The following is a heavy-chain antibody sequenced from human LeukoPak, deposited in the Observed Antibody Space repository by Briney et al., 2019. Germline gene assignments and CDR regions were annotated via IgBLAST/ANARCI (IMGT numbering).Heavy chain of an antibody. CDR1: GGSISSNNYY. Sequence: PSETLSLTCTVSGGSISSNNYYWGWIRQPPGKGLEWIGTIYYTGRTYYNPSLKSRVTISVDTSKNQFSLKLSSVTAADTAVYYCASSYHYYDSSGYSIDYWGQGTLVTVSS. J-gene: IGHJ4*02. CDR3: ASSYHYYDSSGYSIDY. D-gene: IGHD3-22*01. CDR2: IYYTGRT. V-gene: IGHV4-39*07.